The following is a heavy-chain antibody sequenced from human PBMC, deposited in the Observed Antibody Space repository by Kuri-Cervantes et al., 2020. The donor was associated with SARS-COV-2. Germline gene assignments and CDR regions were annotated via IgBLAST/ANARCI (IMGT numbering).Heavy chain of an antibody. CDR1: GFTFSSYG. V-gene: IGHV3-23*01. CDR3: AKGEYQLLYGGISGYYYGMDV. Sequence: GGSLRLSCAASGFTFSSYGMHWVRQAPGKGLEWVSAISGSGGSTYYADSVKGRFTISRDNSKNTLYLQMNSLRAEDTAVYYCAKGEYQLLYGGISGYYYGMDVWGQGTTVTVSS. CDR2: ISGSGGST. J-gene: IGHJ6*02. D-gene: IGHD2-2*02.